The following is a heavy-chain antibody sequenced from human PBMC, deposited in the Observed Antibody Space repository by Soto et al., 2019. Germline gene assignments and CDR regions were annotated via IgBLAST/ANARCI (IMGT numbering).Heavy chain of an antibody. CDR3: ARRYGYYGSGSYTSISNWFDP. J-gene: IGHJ5*02. V-gene: IGHV4-34*01. D-gene: IGHD3-10*01. CDR1: GGSFSGYY. Sequence: QVQLQQWGAGLLKPSETLSLTCAVYGGSFSGYYWSWIRQPPGKGLEWIGEINHSGSTNYNPSLKSRVTISVDTSKNQFSLKVSSVTAADTAVYYCARRYGYYGSGSYTSISNWFDPWGQGTLVTVSS. CDR2: INHSGST.